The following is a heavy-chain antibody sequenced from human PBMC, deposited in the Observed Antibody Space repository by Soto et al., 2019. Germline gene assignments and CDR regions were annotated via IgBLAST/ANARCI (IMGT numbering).Heavy chain of an antibody. V-gene: IGHV3-73*01. J-gene: IGHJ4*02. D-gene: IGHD2-15*01. CDR2: IRSKANSYAT. CDR3: RPDYCSGGSCFDY. CDR1: GFTFSCSA. Sequence: EVQLVESGGGLVQPGGSLKLSCAASGFTFSCSAMHWVRQASGKGLEWVGRIRSKANSYATAYAASVKGRFTISRDDSKNTAYLQMNSLKTEDTAVYYCRPDYCSGGSCFDYWGQGTLVTVSS.